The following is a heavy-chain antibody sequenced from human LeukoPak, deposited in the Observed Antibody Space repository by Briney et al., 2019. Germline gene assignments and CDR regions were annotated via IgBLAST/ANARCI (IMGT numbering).Heavy chain of an antibody. Sequence: PGGSLRLSCAASGFTFSSYSMNWVRQAPGKGLEWVSSISSSSSYIYYADSVKGRFTISRDNAKNSLYLQMNSLRAEDTAVYYCARDVMTTGDYYYYYMDVWGKGTTVTVSS. D-gene: IGHD4-17*01. V-gene: IGHV3-21*01. CDR3: ARDVMTTGDYYYYYMDV. CDR1: GFTFSSYS. J-gene: IGHJ6*03. CDR2: ISSSSSYI.